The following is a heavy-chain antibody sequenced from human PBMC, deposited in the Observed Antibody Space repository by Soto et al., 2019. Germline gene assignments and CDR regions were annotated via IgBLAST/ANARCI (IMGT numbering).Heavy chain of an antibody. D-gene: IGHD5-18*01. Sequence: SETLSLTCTVSGASISGGTYYWTWIRQAHGKGLEWVGHIYYTGSTNYNPALNDRVTITVDTSKNHVSLQLTSVAAADTAVYYCARGAGFSYASTWLDIWGQGTLGTAPQ. CDR3: ARGAGFSYASTWLDI. J-gene: IGHJ4*02. CDR1: GASISGGTYY. CDR2: IYYTGST. V-gene: IGHV4-61*03.